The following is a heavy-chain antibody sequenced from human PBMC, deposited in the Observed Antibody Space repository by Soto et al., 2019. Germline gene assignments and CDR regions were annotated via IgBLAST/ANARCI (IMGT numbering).Heavy chain of an antibody. CDR2: ISSNGGST. Sequence: PGGSLRLSCSASGFTFSSYAMQWVRQAPGKGLEYVSAISSNGGSTYYADSVKGRFTISRDNSKNTLYLQMSSLRAEDTAVYYCVKDTIRIVGAMPGSYFDYWGQGTLVTVSS. V-gene: IGHV3-64D*08. J-gene: IGHJ4*02. CDR1: GFTFSSYA. CDR3: VKDTIRIVGAMPGSYFDY. D-gene: IGHD1-26*01.